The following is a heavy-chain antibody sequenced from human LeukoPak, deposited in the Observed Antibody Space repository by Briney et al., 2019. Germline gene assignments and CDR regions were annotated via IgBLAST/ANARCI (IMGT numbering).Heavy chain of an antibody. CDR3: ARSIVGAIRGAAFDI. D-gene: IGHD1-26*01. CDR1: GFTFSSYA. J-gene: IGHJ3*02. V-gene: IGHV3-23*01. Sequence: GGSLRLSCAASGFTFSSYAMSWVRQAPGKGLEWVSAISGSGGSTYYADSVKGRFTISRDNSKNTLYLQMNSLRAEDTAVYYCARSIVGAIRGAAFDIWGQGQWSPSLQ. CDR2: ISGSGGST.